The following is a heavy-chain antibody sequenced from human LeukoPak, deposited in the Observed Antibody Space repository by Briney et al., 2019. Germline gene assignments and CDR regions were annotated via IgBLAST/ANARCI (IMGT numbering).Heavy chain of an antibody. CDR2: IKPDGSAE. CDR3: ARANNSSWHN. Sequence: GGSLRLSCATSGFTFSSNWMSWVRHVPGRGLDWVANIKPDGSAEYYAASVKGRFTVSRDNAKNSPYLQMNSLRVEDTAVYYCARANNSSWHNWGQGTLVTVSS. D-gene: IGHD6-13*01. J-gene: IGHJ4*02. V-gene: IGHV3-7*01. CDR1: GFTFSSNW.